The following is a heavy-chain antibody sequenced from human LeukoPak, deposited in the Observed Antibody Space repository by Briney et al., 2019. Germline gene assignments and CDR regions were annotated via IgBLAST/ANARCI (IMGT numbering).Heavy chain of an antibody. J-gene: IGHJ6*02. CDR1: GGSFSDYF. Sequence: PSETLSLTCAVYGGSFSDYFWSWIRQPPGKGLEWIGEINHSGRTYYSPSLKSRVTISVDTSKNQFSLNLSSVTAADTAVYYCARDVVVVPAAIHYGMDVWGQGTTVTVSS. CDR3: ARDVVVVPAAIHYGMDV. CDR2: INHSGRT. D-gene: IGHD2-2*01. V-gene: IGHV4-34*01.